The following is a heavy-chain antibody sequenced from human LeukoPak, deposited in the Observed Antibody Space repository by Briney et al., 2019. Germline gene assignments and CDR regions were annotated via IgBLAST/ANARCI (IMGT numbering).Heavy chain of an antibody. J-gene: IGHJ4*02. Sequence: ASVKVSCKASGYTFTSYGISWVRLAPGQGPEWMGWISAYNGNTNYPQKLQGRVTMTTDTSTSTAYMELRSLRSDDTAVYYCARTYYYESSGYYHYFDYWGQGTLVTVSS. CDR2: ISAYNGNT. CDR3: ARTYYYESSGYYHYFDY. CDR1: GYTFTSYG. D-gene: IGHD3-22*01. V-gene: IGHV1-18*01.